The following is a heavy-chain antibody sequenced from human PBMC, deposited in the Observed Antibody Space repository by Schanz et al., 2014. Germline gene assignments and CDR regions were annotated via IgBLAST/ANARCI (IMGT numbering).Heavy chain of an antibody. J-gene: IGHJ6*03. V-gene: IGHV3-23*01. CDR1: GFTFRSYA. Sequence: EVQLLESGGGLVQPGGSLRLSCAAAGFTFRSYAMSWARQTPGQGLEWVSVISGSGVTIYYADSVKGRFTISRDNSKNTLYLQMNSLRAEDTAVYYCAKDVRPVANTVHVYYMDVWGRGTTVAVSS. CDR3: AKDVRPVANTVHVYYMDV. D-gene: IGHD6-19*01. CDR2: ISGSGVTI.